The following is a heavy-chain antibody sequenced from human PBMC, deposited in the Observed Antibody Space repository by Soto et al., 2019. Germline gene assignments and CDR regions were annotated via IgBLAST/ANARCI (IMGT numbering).Heavy chain of an antibody. CDR3: ARDGEDVLRNIPGDAFDI. V-gene: IGHV3-30-3*01. CDR2: ISYDGSKI. Sequence: QVQLVESGGGVVQPGRSLRLSCAASGFTFSSHAMHWVRQAPVKGLEWVAVISYDGSKIYYADSVKGRFTISRDNSKNTLYLQVNSLTAEDTAVYFCARDGEDVLRNIPGDAFDIWGQGTMVTVSS. D-gene: IGHD3-3*01. J-gene: IGHJ3*02. CDR1: GFTFSSHA.